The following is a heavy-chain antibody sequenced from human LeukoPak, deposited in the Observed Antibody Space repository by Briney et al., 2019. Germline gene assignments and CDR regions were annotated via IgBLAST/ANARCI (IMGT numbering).Heavy chain of an antibody. CDR3: ARWGFGELLSPFDY. J-gene: IGHJ4*02. CDR1: GYTFTSYG. CDR2: ISAYNGNT. V-gene: IGHV1-18*01. D-gene: IGHD3-10*01. Sequence: ASVKVSCKASGYTFTSYGISWVRQAPGQGLEWMGWISAYNGNTNYAQKLQGRVTMTTDTPTSTAYMELRSLRSDDTAVYYCARWGFGELLSPFDYWGQGTLVTVSS.